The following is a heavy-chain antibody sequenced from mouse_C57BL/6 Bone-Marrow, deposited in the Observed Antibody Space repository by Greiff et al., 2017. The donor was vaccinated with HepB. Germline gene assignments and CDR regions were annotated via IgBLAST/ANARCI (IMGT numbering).Heavy chain of an antibody. CDR1: GFSLSTFGMG. V-gene: IGHV8-8*01. D-gene: IGHD2-12*01. CDR2: IWWDDDK. Sequence: QVTLKVSGPGILQPSQTLSLTCSFSGFSLSTFGMGVGWIRQPSGKGLEWLAHIWWDDDKYYNPALKSRLTISKDTSKNQVFLKIANVDTADTATYYCARIANYSQRFYYAMDYWGQGTSVTVSS. J-gene: IGHJ4*01. CDR3: ARIANYSQRFYYAMDY.